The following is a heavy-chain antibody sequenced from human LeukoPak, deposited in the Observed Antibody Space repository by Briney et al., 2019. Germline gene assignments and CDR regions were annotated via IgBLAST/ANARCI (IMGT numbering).Heavy chain of an antibody. CDR1: GYRFTEYW. D-gene: IGHD3-16*01. J-gene: IGHJ4*02. CDR2: SYPGDSET. CDR3: ARYGAPQNGEVHFDY. Sequence: SMQISCRGSGYRFTEYWICWVREMPGQGLEHMGISYPGDSETRYSTPSHGYLNISADKSINTAYLQRSSLKASDTAIYYCARYGAPQNGEVHFDYWGQGTLVAAAS. V-gene: IGHV5-51*01.